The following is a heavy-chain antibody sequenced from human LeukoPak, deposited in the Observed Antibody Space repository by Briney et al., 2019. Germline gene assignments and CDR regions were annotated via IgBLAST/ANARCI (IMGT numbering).Heavy chain of an antibody. Sequence: PSETLSLTCSVSGGSISSYYWSWIRQPAGKGLEWIGRVYTRGYTDYNPSLKSRVTMSVDTSKNQFSLRLSSVTAADTAVYYCARGEVGYCTGGTCYGYYYYGMDVWGQGTTVTVSS. D-gene: IGHD2-15*01. J-gene: IGHJ6*02. CDR3: ARGEVGYCTGGTCYGYYYYGMDV. CDR1: GGSISSYY. CDR2: VYTRGYT. V-gene: IGHV4-4*07.